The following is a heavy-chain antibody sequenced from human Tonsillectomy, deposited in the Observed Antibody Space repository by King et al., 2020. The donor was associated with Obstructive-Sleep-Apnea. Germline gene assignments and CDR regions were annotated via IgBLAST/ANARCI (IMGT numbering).Heavy chain of an antibody. D-gene: IGHD3-16*01. CDR2: IDPSDSYT. CDR3: ARKLKNYVLCNTYPYGMDV. J-gene: IGHJ6*02. CDR1: GYNFPTYW. Sequence: QLVQSGAEVKKPGESLRISCKGSGYNFPTYWISWVRQMPGKGLEWMGRIDPSDSYTNYSPSFQGHVTISADKAINTAYLQWSTLKDSDTAMYYCARKLKNYVLCNTYPYGMDVWAQGTTVTV. V-gene: IGHV5-10-1*01.